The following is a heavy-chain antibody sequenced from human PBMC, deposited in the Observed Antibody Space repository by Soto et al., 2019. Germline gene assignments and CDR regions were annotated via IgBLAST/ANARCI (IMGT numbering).Heavy chain of an antibody. CDR3: ARSGYCSGGSCYALVYHFDY. D-gene: IGHD2-15*01. Sequence: ASVKVSCKASVYTFTSYDINWVRQATGQGLEWMGWMNPNSGNTGYAQKFQGRVTMTRNTSISTAYMELSSLRSEDTAVYYCARSGYCSGGSCYALVYHFDYWGQGTLVTVSS. V-gene: IGHV1-8*01. CDR2: MNPNSGNT. J-gene: IGHJ4*02. CDR1: VYTFTSYD.